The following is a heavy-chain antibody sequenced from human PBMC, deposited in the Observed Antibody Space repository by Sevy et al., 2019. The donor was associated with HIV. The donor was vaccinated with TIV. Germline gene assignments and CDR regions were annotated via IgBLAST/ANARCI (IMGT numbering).Heavy chain of an antibody. CDR1: GFTFSNAW. D-gene: IGHD3-22*01. Sequence: GGYLRLSCAASGFTFSNAWMSWVRQAPGKGLEWIGRIKSKTDGGTTDYAAPVKGRFTISRDDSKNTLYLQMNSLKTEDTAVYHCRRDLVYYYDSSGYYYLDYWGQGTLVTVSS. V-gene: IGHV3-15*01. J-gene: IGHJ4*02. CDR2: IKSKTDGGTT. CDR3: RRDLVYYYDSSGYYYLDY.